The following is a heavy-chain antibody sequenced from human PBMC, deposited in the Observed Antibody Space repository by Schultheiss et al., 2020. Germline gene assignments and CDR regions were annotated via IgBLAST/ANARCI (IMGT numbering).Heavy chain of an antibody. CDR3: ARSSRPHLSPLRVPVDY. Sequence: SGPTLVKPTETLALTCTVPGFSLSNARMGVSWIRQPPGKGLEWIGSISYSGKTLYNPSLKSGRTFYNPSLKSRVTISVDTSKNQFSLKLSSVTAADPAVYYCARSSRPHLSPLRVPVDYWGKGTLVTVSS. D-gene: IGHD3-16*01. CDR1: GFSLSNARMG. CDR2: ISYSGKTLYNPSLKSGRT. J-gene: IGHJ4*02. V-gene: IGHV4-39*07.